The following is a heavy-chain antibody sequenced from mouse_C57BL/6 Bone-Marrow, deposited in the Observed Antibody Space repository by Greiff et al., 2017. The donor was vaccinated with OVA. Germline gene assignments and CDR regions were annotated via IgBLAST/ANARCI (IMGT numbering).Heavy chain of an antibody. Sequence: QVQLQQSGPELVKPGASVKISCKASGYAFSSSWMNWVKQRPGKGLEWIGRIYPGDGDTNYNGKFKGKATLTADKSSSTAYMQLSSLTSEDSAVYFCARKGSYYYGSSYFDYWGQGTTLTVSS. V-gene: IGHV1-82*01. CDR2: IYPGDGDT. D-gene: IGHD1-1*01. CDR1: GYAFSSSW. CDR3: ARKGSYYYGSSYFDY. J-gene: IGHJ2*01.